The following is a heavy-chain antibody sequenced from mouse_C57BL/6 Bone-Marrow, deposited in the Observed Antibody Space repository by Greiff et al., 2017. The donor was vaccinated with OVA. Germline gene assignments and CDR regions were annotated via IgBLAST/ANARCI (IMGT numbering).Heavy chain of an antibody. V-gene: IGHV1-59*01. Sequence: QVQLQQPGAELVRPGTSVKLSCKASGYTFTSYWMHWVKQRPGQGLEWIGVIDPSDSYTNYNQKFKGKATLTVDTYSSTAYMQLSSLTSEDSAVYYCARDYGSSDWYFDVWGTGTTVTVSS. CDR3: ARDYGSSDWYFDV. CDR2: IDPSDSYT. CDR1: GYTFTSYW. D-gene: IGHD1-1*01. J-gene: IGHJ1*03.